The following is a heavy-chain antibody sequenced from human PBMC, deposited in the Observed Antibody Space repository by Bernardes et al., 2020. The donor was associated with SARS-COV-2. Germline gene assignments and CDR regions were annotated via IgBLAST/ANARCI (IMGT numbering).Heavy chain of an antibody. J-gene: IGHJ4*02. CDR3: AHVAGYSGNWYYFDY. Sequence: SGPTLLKPTQTLTLTCTFSGFSLSTSGVGVGWIRQPPGKALEWLALIYWDDDNRYSPSLKSRLTIAKDTSKNQVVLTLTNVDPVDTATYYCAHVAGYSGNWYYFDYWGQGTLVTVSS. V-gene: IGHV2-5*02. CDR2: IYWDDDN. CDR1: GFSLSTSGVG. D-gene: IGHD6-13*01.